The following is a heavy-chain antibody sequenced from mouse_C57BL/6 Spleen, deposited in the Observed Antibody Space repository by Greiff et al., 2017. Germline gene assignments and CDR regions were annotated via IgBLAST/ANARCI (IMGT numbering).Heavy chain of an antibody. D-gene: IGHD2-5*01. CDR2: INPSTGGT. J-gene: IGHJ2*01. Sequence: VQLQQSGPELVKPGASVKISCKASGYSFTGYYMNWVKQSPEKSLEWIGEINPSTGGTTYNQKFKAKATLTVDKSSSTAYMQLKSLTSEDSAVYYCARLRIGRYSTFDYWGQGTTLTVSS. CDR1: GYSFTGYY. CDR3: ARLRIGRYSTFDY. V-gene: IGHV1-42*01.